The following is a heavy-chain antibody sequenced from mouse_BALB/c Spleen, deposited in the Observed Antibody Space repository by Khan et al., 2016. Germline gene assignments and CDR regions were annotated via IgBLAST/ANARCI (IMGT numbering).Heavy chain of an antibody. CDR2: IKPDNGGT. Sequence: QVQLQQSGGELVKPGASVKLSCKASGYTFSGYFIYWVKQRPGQGLEWIGEIKPDNGGTNFNENFKSKSTLTVDKSSSTSYIQLTSLTSEDSAIYYCTRGLDYYGTSYARYYAMDYWGQGTSVTVSS. D-gene: IGHD1-1*01. CDR3: TRGLDYYGTSYARYYAMDY. CDR1: GYTFSGYF. J-gene: IGHJ4*01. V-gene: IGHV1S81*02.